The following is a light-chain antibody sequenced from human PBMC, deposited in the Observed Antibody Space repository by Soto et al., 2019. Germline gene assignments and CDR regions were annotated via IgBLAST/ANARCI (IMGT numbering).Light chain of an antibody. CDR3: CSYAGSYTYV. J-gene: IGLJ1*01. V-gene: IGLV2-11*01. CDR2: DVS. CDR1: SSDVGDYNY. Sequence: QSALTQPRSVSGSPGQSVTISCTGTSSDVGDYNYVSWYHQHPGKAPKLMIYDVSQRPSGVPDRFSGSKSGNTASLTISGLQAEDEADYYCCSYAGSYTYVFGTGTKLTVL.